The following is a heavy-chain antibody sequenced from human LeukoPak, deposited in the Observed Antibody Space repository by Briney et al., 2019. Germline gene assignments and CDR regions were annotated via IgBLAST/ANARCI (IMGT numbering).Heavy chain of an antibody. CDR3: ARETNYYDSSGYHCYFDY. D-gene: IGHD3-22*01. V-gene: IGHV1-69*06. CDR1: GGTFSSYA. CDR2: IIPIFGTA. Sequence: GASVKVSCKASGGTFSSYAISWVRQAPGQGLEWMGGIIPIFGTANYAQKFQGRVTITADKSTSTAYMELSSLRSEDTAVYYCARETNYYDSSGYHCYFDYWGQGTLVTVSS. J-gene: IGHJ4*02.